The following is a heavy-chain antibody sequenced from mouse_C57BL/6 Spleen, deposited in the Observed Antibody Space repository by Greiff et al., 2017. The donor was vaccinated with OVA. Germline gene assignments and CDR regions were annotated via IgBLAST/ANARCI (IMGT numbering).Heavy chain of an antibody. CDR1: GYTFTEYT. D-gene: IGHD2-4*01. CDR3: ARHEEDYDGHWYFDV. Sequence: VKLVESGAELVKPGASVKLSCKASGYTFTEYTIHWVKQRSGQGLEWIGWFYPGSGSIKYNEKFKDKATLTADKSSSTVYMELSRLTSEDSAVYFCARHEEDYDGHWYFDVWGTGTTVTVSS. V-gene: IGHV1-62-2*01. J-gene: IGHJ1*03. CDR2: FYPGSGSI.